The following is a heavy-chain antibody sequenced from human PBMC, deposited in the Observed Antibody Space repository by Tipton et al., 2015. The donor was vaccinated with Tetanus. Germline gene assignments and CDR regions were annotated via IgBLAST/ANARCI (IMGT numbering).Heavy chain of an antibody. CDR1: GFAFSTFG. D-gene: IGHD3-10*01. J-gene: IGHJ4*02. V-gene: IGHV3-30*03. CDR3: ARDPHTIRTGNHRGFDY. Sequence: SLRLSCAASGFAFSTFGMHWVRQAPGKGLEWVAVISYDGSNKYYVDSVKGRFTISRDNSKNTLYLEMNSLRVEDTAVYHCARDPHTIRTGNHRGFDYWGQGTLVTVSS. CDR2: ISYDGSNK.